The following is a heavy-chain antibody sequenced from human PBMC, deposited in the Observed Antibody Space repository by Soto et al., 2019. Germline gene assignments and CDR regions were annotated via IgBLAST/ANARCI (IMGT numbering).Heavy chain of an antibody. V-gene: IGHV4-34*01. J-gene: IGHJ5*02. Sequence: PSETLSLTCDVYGGSFSGYIWTWIRQTPGKGLQWIGQINHSGSANYNPSLKSRVTISVHTSNSQFSLELSSVTAADTAVYHCAKLGPYGSESYSFRYNWIDPWGQGTLVTVSS. D-gene: IGHD3-10*01. CDR3: AKLGPYGSESYSFRYNWIDP. CDR1: GGSFSGYI. CDR2: INHSGSA.